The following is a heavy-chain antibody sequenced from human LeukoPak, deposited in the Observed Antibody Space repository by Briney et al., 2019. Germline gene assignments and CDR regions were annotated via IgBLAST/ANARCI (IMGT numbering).Heavy chain of an antibody. Sequence: GGSLRLSCAASGFTFSSYSVNWVRQAPGKGLEWVSSISSSSSYIYYTDSVKGRFTISRDNAKNSLYLQMNSLRAEDTAVYYCARNNDLRGVNHLLEYWGQGTLVTVSS. V-gene: IGHV3-21*01. CDR3: ARNNDLRGVNHLLEY. CDR2: ISSSSSYI. CDR1: GFTFSSYS. J-gene: IGHJ4*02. D-gene: IGHD3-10*01.